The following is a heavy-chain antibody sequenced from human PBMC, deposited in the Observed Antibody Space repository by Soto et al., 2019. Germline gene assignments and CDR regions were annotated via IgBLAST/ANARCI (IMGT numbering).Heavy chain of an antibody. CDR2: ISAYNGNT. J-gene: IGHJ6*02. V-gene: IGHV1-18*01. Sequence: ASVKVSCKASGYTFTSYGISWVRQAPGQGLEWMGWISAYNGNTNYAQKLQGRVTMTTDTSTSTAYMELRSLRSDDTAVYYCAGDTSYSHYYYYGMDVWGQGTTVTVSS. D-gene: IGHD4-4*01. CDR3: AGDTSYSHYYYYGMDV. CDR1: GYTFTSYG.